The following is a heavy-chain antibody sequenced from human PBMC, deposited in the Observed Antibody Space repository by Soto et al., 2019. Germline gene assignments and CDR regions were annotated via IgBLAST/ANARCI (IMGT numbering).Heavy chain of an antibody. V-gene: IGHV3-30-3*01. CDR3: ARGFYYYDSSGYYYVGPQGYYGMDV. Sequence: VGSLRLSCSASGFTFSSYAMHWVRQAPGKGLEWVAVISYDGSNKYYADSVKGRFTISRDNSKNTLYLQMNSLRAEDTAVYYCARGFYYYDSSGYYYVGPQGYYGMDVWGQGTTVTVSS. D-gene: IGHD3-22*01. CDR2: ISYDGSNK. CDR1: GFTFSSYA. J-gene: IGHJ6*02.